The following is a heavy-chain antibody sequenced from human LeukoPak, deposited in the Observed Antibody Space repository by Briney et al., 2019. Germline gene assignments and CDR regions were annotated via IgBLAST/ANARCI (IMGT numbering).Heavy chain of an antibody. D-gene: IGHD1-1*01. J-gene: IGHJ4*02. CDR3: ARDDNWNDGVGFDY. V-gene: IGHV3-53*01. CDR2: IFSDGST. CDR1: GVTFSSNY. Sequence: PGGSLRLSCAASGVTFSSNYMSWVRQAPGKGLEWVSVIFSDGSTYYANSVKGRFTISRDNSKSTLYLQMNSLRAEDTAVYYCARDDNWNDGVGFDYWGQGTLVTVSS.